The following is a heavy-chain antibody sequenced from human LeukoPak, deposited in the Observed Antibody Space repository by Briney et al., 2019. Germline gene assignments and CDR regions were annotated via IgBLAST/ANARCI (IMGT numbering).Heavy chain of an antibody. Sequence: SETLSLTCAVYGGSFSGYYCSWIRQPPGKGLEWIGEINHSGSTNYNPSLKSRVTISVDTSKNQFSLKLSSVTAADTAVYYCARGYCSTTSCYTRAPRYYYYMDVWGKGTTVTVSS. CDR3: ARGYCSTTSCYTRAPRYYYYMDV. CDR1: GGSFSGYY. V-gene: IGHV4-34*01. CDR2: INHSGST. D-gene: IGHD2-2*02. J-gene: IGHJ6*03.